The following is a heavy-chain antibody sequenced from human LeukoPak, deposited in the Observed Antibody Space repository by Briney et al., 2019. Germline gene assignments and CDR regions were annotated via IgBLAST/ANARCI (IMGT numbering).Heavy chain of an antibody. D-gene: IGHD6-19*01. CDR1: GFTFSSYA. Sequence: GRSLRLSCAVSGFTFSSYAMHWVRQAPGKGVEWVAVISYDGSNKYYADSVTGRFTISRDNSKNTLYLQMNSLRAEDTAVYYCAKDIPRSGWGLDHWGQGTLVTVSS. CDR3: AKDIPRSGWGLDH. CDR2: ISYDGSNK. V-gene: IGHV3-30*04. J-gene: IGHJ4*02.